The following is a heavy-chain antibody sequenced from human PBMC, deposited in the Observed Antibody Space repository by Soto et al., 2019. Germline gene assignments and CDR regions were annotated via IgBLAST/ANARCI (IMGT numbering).Heavy chain of an antibody. J-gene: IGHJ4*02. CDR2: IYYSGST. Sequence: KPSETLSLTCTVSGDSVRSSGYYWSWVRHHPGRGLEWIGYIYYSGSTYYNPSLESRVTISLDSSNNQFSLKLTSVTAADTAVYYCAREIGYYGSGSYVLDYWGPGMLVTVSS. D-gene: IGHD3-10*01. V-gene: IGHV4-31*03. CDR1: GDSVRSSGYY. CDR3: AREIGYYGSGSYVLDY.